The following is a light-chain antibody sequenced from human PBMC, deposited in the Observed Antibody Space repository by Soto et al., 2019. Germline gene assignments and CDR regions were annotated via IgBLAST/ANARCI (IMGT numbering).Light chain of an antibody. Sequence: EIVLTQSPATLSLSPGERATLSCRASQSVSSYLAWYQQKPGQAPRLLIYDASNRATGIPARFSGSGSGTDFNLTIRSLEPEYFAVYYCQQRTNWPAFGQGTRLEIK. V-gene: IGKV3-11*01. CDR2: DAS. J-gene: IGKJ5*01. CDR3: QQRTNWPA. CDR1: QSVSSY.